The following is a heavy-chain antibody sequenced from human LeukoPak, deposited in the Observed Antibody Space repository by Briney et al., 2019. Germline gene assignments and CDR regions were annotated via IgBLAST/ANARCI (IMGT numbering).Heavy chain of an antibody. CDR1: GYSFTSYW. D-gene: IGHD5-24*01. CDR3: ARPFEHRDAYNLGF. CDR2: IYPGDSDT. J-gene: IGHJ4*02. Sequence: GESLNISCKGSGYSFTSYWIGWVRQMPGKGLEWMGFIYPGDSDTRYSPSFQGQVTISADKSISTAYPQWSSLKASDTAMYYCARPFEHRDAYNLGFWDQGTRVTVSS. V-gene: IGHV5-51*01.